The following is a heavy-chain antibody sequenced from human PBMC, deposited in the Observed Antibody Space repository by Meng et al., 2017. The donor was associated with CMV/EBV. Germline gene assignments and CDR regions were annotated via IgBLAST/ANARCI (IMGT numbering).Heavy chain of an antibody. CDR2: IYYTGTT. D-gene: IGHD3-16*01. J-gene: IGHJ4*02. Sequence: SETLSLTCNVSGGSISDHHWTWIRQPPGMGLEWIGYIYYTGTTYYNPSLKSRVTISVDTSKNHFSLKLTSVTAADTAVYYCARVKATVGEIVDWGQGTLVTVSS. CDR3: ARVKATVGEIVD. V-gene: IGHV4-59*11. CDR1: GGSISDHH.